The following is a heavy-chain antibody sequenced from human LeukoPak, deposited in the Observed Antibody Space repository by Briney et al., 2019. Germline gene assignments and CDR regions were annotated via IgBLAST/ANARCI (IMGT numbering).Heavy chain of an antibody. CDR1: GYTLTELS. J-gene: IGHJ4*02. D-gene: IGHD3-22*01. Sequence: ASVKVSCKVSGYTLTELSMHWVRQAPGKGLEWMGGFDPEDGETIYAQKFQGRVTMTEDTSTDTAYMELSSLRSEDTAVYYCATGDYYDSSGFNWGQETLVTVSS. V-gene: IGHV1-24*01. CDR3: ATGDYYDSSGFN. CDR2: FDPEDGET.